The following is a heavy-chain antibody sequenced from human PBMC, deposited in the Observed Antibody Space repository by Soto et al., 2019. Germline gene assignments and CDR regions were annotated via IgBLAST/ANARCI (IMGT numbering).Heavy chain of an antibody. CDR3: AKGLGENYYYYYMDV. D-gene: IGHD2-21*01. CDR1: GFTFSSYG. CDR2: IWYDGSNK. J-gene: IGHJ6*03. V-gene: IGHV3-30*02. Sequence: GGSLRLSCAASGFTFSSYGMHWVRQAPGKGLEWVAVIWYDGSNKYYADSVKGRFTISRDNSKNTLYLQMNSLRAEDTAVYYCAKGLGENYYYYYMDVWGKGTTVTVSS.